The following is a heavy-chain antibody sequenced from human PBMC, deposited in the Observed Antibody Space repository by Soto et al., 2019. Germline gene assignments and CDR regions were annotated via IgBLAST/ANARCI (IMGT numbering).Heavy chain of an antibody. CDR1: GFTFSNYA. V-gene: IGHV3-30*04. Sequence: QPGGSLRLSCAASGFTFSNYAMHWVRQAPGKGLEWVAAISYDGRNHFYADSLKGRFTFSRDNSKNTLFLQMSGLRAEDTAVYYCARDLMMGFGPTPAYFFDHWGQGTLVTVSS. CDR3: ARDLMMGFGPTPAYFFDH. J-gene: IGHJ4*02. D-gene: IGHD3-10*01. CDR2: ISYDGRNH.